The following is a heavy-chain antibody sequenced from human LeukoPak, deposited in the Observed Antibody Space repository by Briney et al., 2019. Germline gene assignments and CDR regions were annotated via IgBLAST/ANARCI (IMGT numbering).Heavy chain of an antibody. J-gene: IGHJ3*02. V-gene: IGHV1-2*02. CDR2: INPNSGGT. Sequence: ASVKVSCKASGYTFTGYYMHWVRQAPGQGLEWMGWINPNSGGTNYAQKFQGRVTMTRDTSISTAYMELSRLRSDDTAVYYYARDHVGSGCYPNAFDIWGQGTMVTVSS. D-gene: IGHD1-26*01. CDR3: ARDHVGSGCYPNAFDI. CDR1: GYTFTGYY.